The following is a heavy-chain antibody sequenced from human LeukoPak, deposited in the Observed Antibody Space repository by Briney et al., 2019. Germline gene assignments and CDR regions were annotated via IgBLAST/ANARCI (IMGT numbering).Heavy chain of an antibody. CDR2: ISWNSGSI. CDR3: ARSVVTAMGDYFDY. D-gene: IGHD2-21*02. Sequence: GGSLRLSCAASGFTFDDYAMHWVRQAPGKGLEWVSGISWNSGSIGYADSVKGRFTISRDNAKNSLYLQMNGLRAEDTALYYCARSVVTAMGDYFDYWGQGTLVTVSS. CDR1: GFTFDDYA. J-gene: IGHJ4*02. V-gene: IGHV3-9*01.